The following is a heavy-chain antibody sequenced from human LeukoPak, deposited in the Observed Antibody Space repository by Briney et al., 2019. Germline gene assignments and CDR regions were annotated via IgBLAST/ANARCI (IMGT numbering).Heavy chain of an antibody. CDR1: GYTFTSYG. Sequence: GASVKVSCKASGYTFTSYGISWVRQAPGQGLEWMGWISAYNGNTNYAQKLQGRVTMTTDTSTSTAYMELRSLRSDDTAVYCCARVGCSNTSCWYFDYWGQGTLVTVSS. CDR3: ARVGCSNTSCWYFDY. V-gene: IGHV1-18*01. D-gene: IGHD2-2*01. J-gene: IGHJ4*02. CDR2: ISAYNGNT.